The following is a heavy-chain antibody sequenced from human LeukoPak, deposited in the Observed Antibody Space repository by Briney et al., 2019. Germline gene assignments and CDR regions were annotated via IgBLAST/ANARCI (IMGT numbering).Heavy chain of an antibody. CDR1: GSTFTSSA. V-gene: IGHV1-58*01. D-gene: IGHD4-17*01. J-gene: IGHJ1*01. Sequence: SVKVSCKASGSTFTSSAVQWVRQARGQRLEWIGWIVVGSGNTNYAQKFQERVTITRDMSTSTAYMELSSLRSEDTAVYYCAAVSTVTTAEYFQHWGQGTLVTVSS. CDR3: AAVSTVTTAEYFQH. CDR2: IVVGSGNT.